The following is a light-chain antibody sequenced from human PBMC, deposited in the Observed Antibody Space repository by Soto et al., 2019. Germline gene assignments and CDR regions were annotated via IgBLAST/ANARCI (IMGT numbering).Light chain of an antibody. J-gene: IGLJ2*01. Sequence: QSALTQPASVSGSPGQSITISCTGTSSDVGVYNFVSWYQQHPGKAPKLMLYNVYDRPSGISHRFSGSRSGNTASLTISGLQADDDAYYYCNSYTSSSTLVFGGGTKVTVL. CDR2: NVY. CDR1: SSDVGVYNF. CDR3: NSYTSSSTLV. V-gene: IGLV2-14*03.